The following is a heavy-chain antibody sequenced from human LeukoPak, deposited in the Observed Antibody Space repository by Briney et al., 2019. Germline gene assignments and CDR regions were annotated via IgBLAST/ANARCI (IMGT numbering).Heavy chain of an antibody. J-gene: IGHJ4*02. CDR3: ARGDSSGYTGY. CDR2: INTNTGNP. D-gene: IGHD3-22*01. CDR1: GYTLTGYY. Sequence: ASVKVSCKASGYTLTGYYMHWVRQAPGQGLEWMGWINTNTGNPTYAQGFTGRFVFSLDTSVSTAYLQISSLKAEDTAVYYCARGDSSGYTGYWGQGTLVTVSS. V-gene: IGHV7-4-1*02.